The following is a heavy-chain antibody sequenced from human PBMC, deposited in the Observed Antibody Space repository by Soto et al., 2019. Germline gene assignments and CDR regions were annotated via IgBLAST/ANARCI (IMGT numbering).Heavy chain of an antibody. J-gene: IGHJ5*02. Sequence: ASVKVSCKASGYTFSSYGISWVRQAPGKGLEWMGGFDPEDGETTYAQKFQGRVTMTEDTSTDTAYMELSSLRSEDTAVYYCAVLLVVPAAMGNNWFDPWGQGTLVTVSS. D-gene: IGHD2-2*01. CDR2: FDPEDGET. CDR1: GYTFSSYG. V-gene: IGHV1-24*01. CDR3: AVLLVVPAAMGNNWFDP.